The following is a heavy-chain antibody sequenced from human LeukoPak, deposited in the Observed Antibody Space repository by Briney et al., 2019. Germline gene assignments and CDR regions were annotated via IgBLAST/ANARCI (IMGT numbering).Heavy chain of an antibody. J-gene: IGHJ4*02. V-gene: IGHV1-69*05. CDR3: AAVKLTIIYVTYFDY. CDR1: GGTFSSYA. CDR2: IIPIFGTA. D-gene: IGHD3-10*01. Sequence: ASVKVSCKASGGTFSSYAISWVRQAPGQGLEWMGGIIPIFGTANYAQKFQGRVTITTDESTSTAYMELSSLRSEDTAVYYCAAVKLTIIYVTYFDYWGQGTLVTVSS.